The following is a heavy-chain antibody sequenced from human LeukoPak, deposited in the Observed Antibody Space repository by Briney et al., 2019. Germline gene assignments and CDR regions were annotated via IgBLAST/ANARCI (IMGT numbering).Heavy chain of an antibody. CDR2: IIPIFGTA. J-gene: IGHJ4*02. Sequence: SVKVSCKASGGTFISYAISWVRQAPGQGLEWMGGIIPIFGTANYAQKFQGRVTITADESTSTAYMELSSLRSEDTAVYYCARGGPTYYYDSSGYQASFDYWGQGTLVTVSS. CDR1: GGTFISYA. D-gene: IGHD3-22*01. V-gene: IGHV1-69*13. CDR3: ARGGPTYYYDSSGYQASFDY.